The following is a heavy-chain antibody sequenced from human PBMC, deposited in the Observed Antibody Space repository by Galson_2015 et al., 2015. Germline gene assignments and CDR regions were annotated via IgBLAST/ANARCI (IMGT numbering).Heavy chain of an antibody. J-gene: IGHJ4*02. CDR3: AREAPGGGYCTTTFCSWAVDC. CDR1: GFTFRNYG. D-gene: IGHD2-8*01. V-gene: IGHV3-33*01. CDR2: IWYDGSNS. Sequence: SLRLSCAASGFTFRNYGMHWVRQAPGKGLEWVAVIWYDGSNSRYADSVKGRITLSRDNSKNTLHLQMNSLRAEDTAVYYCAREAPGGGYCTTTFCSWAVDCWGQGTLVTVSS.